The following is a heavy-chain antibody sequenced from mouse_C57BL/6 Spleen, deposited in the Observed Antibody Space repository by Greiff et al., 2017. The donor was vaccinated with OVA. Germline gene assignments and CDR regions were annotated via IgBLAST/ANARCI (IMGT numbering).Heavy chain of an antibody. Sequence: DVKLVESGAELVRPGASVKLSCTASGFNIKDDYMHWVKQRPEQGLEWIGWIDPENGDTEYASKFQGKATITADTSSNTAYLQLSSLTSEDTAVYYCTTFTTVVAPFDYWGQGTTLSVSS. CDR2: IDPENGDT. J-gene: IGHJ2*01. CDR1: GFNIKDDY. D-gene: IGHD1-1*01. V-gene: IGHV14-4*01. CDR3: TTFTTVVAPFDY.